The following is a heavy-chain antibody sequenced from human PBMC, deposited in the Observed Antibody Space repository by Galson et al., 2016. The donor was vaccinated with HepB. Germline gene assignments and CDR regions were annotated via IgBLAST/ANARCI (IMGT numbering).Heavy chain of an antibody. D-gene: IGHD3-3*01. CDR1: GFTFSTYG. Sequence: SLSLACAASGFTFSTYGMDWVRQAAGKGLEWVAVISFEGSYKYYADSVKGRFTISRDNSKNTLYLQMNSLRAEDTAVYYCAKDAGVIWSGGYFDYWGQGTLVTVSS. CDR3: AKDAGVIWSGGYFDY. V-gene: IGHV3-30*18. J-gene: IGHJ4*02. CDR2: ISFEGSYK.